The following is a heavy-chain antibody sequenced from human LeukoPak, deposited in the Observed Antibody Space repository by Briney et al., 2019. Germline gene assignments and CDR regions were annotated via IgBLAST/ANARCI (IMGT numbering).Heavy chain of an antibody. CDR2: INPNSGGA. J-gene: IGHJ3*02. CDR1: GYTFTGHY. Sequence: ASVKASCKASGYTFTGHYMHWVRQAPGQGPEWMGCINPNSGGASFAPKFQGRVTMTRDTSMSTAYMELSRLRSDDTAVYHCARYALYASGGAGGFDIWGQGTMVTVSS. CDR3: ARYALYASGGAGGFDI. D-gene: IGHD3-10*01. V-gene: IGHV1-2*02.